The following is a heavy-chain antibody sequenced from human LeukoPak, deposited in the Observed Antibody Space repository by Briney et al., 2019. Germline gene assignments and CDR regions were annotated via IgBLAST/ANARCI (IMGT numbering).Heavy chain of an antibody. D-gene: IGHD3-9*01. CDR2: IFYSGST. CDR3: AGPGGYSDWLPYGY. V-gene: IGHV4-39*07. J-gene: IGHJ4*02. CDR1: SGSISTSNYY. Sequence: SETLSLTCTVSSGSISTSNYYWGWVRQPPGKALEWIGNIFYSGSTYYNPSLKSRVTISVDTSKNQFSLRLSSVTAADTALYYCAGPGGYSDWLPYGYWGQGTLVTVSS.